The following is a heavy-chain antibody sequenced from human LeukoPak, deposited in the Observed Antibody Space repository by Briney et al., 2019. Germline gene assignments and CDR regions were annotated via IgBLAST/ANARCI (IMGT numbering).Heavy chain of an antibody. J-gene: IGHJ3*02. CDR2: IKPDGSEK. CDR1: GFTLSGFW. V-gene: IGHV3-7*03. Sequence: PGGSLRLSCAASGFTLSGFWMTWIRQAPGKGLEWVTNIKPDGSEKYYVDSVKGRFTISRDNSKNTLYLQMNSLRAEDTAVYYCAKDLYLRGYDFWSGYSPEAFDIWGQGTMVTVSS. CDR3: AKDLYLRGYDFWSGYSPEAFDI. D-gene: IGHD3-3*01.